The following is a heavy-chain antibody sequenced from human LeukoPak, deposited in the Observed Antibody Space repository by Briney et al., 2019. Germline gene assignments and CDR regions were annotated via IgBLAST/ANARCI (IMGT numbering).Heavy chain of an antibody. Sequence: GGSLRLSCVASGFTFSNYAMSWVRQAPEKGLDWVSVISGSAHKIRYADSVKGRFPISRDNSENTVYLQMNNLRAKDTALYYCAGRVTGYSSGYVYWGQGTLVTVSS. J-gene: IGHJ4*02. CDR3: AGRVTGYSSGYVY. D-gene: IGHD5-18*01. CDR2: ISGSAHKI. CDR1: GFTFSNYA. V-gene: IGHV3-23*01.